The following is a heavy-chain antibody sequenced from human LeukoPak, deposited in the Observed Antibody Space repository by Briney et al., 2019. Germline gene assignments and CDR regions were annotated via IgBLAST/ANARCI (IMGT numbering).Heavy chain of an antibody. D-gene: IGHD6-13*01. CDR3: AAPGTDYYYGMDV. V-gene: IGHV1-69*04. J-gene: IGHJ6*02. CDR1: GGTFSSYA. CDR2: IIPILGIA. Sequence: SVKVSCKASGGTFSSYAISWVRQAPGQGLEWMGRIIPILGIANYVQKFQGRVTITADKSTSTAYMELSSLRSEDTAVYYCAAPGTDYYYGMDVWGQGTTVTVSS.